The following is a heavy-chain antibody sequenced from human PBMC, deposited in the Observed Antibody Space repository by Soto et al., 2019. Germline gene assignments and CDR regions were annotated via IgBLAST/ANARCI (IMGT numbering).Heavy chain of an antibody. D-gene: IGHD3-22*01. CDR1: GVTFDDYG. CDR3: ARDGTYYYDSSGTEGAFDI. J-gene: IGHJ3*02. V-gene: IGHV3-20*04. Sequence: PGGSLRLSCAASGVTFDDYGMSWVRQAPGKGLEWVSGINWNGGSTGYADSVKGRFTISRDNAKNSLYLQMNSLRAEDTALYYCARDGTYYYDSSGTEGAFDIWGQGTMVTVSS. CDR2: INWNGGST.